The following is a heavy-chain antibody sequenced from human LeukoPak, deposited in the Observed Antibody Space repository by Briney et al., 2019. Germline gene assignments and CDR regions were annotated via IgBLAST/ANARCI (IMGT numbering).Heavy chain of an antibody. J-gene: IGHJ4*02. CDR3: ARQADSSSPSLGFDY. D-gene: IGHD6-13*01. CDR2: IYWNDDK. Sequence: SGPTLVNPTQTLTLTCTFSGFSLSTSGVGVGWIRQPPGKALECLALIYWNDDKCYSPSLKSRLTITKDTSKNQVVLTMTNMDPVDTATYYCARQADSSSPSLGFDYWGQGTLVTVSS. V-gene: IGHV2-5*01. CDR1: GFSLSTSGVG.